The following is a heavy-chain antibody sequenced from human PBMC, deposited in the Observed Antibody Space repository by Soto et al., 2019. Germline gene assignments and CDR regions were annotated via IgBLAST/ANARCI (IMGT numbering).Heavy chain of an antibody. CDR2: ISYDGSKR. CDR3: ARDASGYYGYYYYGMDV. V-gene: IGHV3-30-3*01. CDR1: GFTFSSYA. D-gene: IGHD3-3*01. J-gene: IGHJ6*02. Sequence: GGSLRLSCAASGFTFSSYAMHWGRQAPGKGLGWVAVISYDGSKRYYADSVNGRFTISRDNSKNTLYLQMNSLRAEDTAVYYCARDASGYYGYYYYGMDVWRQGTTVPVS.